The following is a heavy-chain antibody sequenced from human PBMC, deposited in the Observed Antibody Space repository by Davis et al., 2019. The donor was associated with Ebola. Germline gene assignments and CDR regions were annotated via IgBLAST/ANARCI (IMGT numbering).Heavy chain of an antibody. Sequence: GGSLRLSCAASGFTFSSYAMSWVRQAPGKGLEWVSYISSSSSTIYYADSVKGRFTISRDNSKNTQYLQMNSLRAEDTAVYYCARDTYYYGSGSYMYGMDVWGKGTTVTVSS. CDR1: GFTFSSYA. V-gene: IGHV3-48*01. D-gene: IGHD3-10*01. J-gene: IGHJ6*04. CDR3: ARDTYYYGSGSYMYGMDV. CDR2: ISSSSSTI.